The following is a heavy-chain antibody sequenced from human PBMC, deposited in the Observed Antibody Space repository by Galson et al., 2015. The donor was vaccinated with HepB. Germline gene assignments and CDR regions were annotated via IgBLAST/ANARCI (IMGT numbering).Heavy chain of an antibody. Sequence: SVKVSCKASGYTFTNYNINWVRQAPGQGLQWMGRTSAYNGDTNYAQKFQGRVTMTTDTSTSTAYMELRNLRSDDTAVYYCARSGTAAGFLGHWGQGTLVTVSS. CDR1: GYTFTNYN. CDR3: ARSGTAAGFLGH. J-gene: IGHJ4*02. D-gene: IGHD6-13*01. CDR2: TSAYNGDT. V-gene: IGHV1-18*01.